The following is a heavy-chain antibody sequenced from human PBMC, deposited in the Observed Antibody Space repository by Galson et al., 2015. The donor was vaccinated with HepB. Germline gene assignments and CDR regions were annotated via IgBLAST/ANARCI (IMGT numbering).Heavy chain of an antibody. CDR3: ARQQLRGMDV. CDR1: GYPFTGYY. Sequence: SVKVSCKASGYPFTGYYINWVRQAPGQGLEWMGRINPNSGDTNSAQKFQGRVTMTRDKSISAAYMELSRLRPDDTAVYYCARQQLRGMDVWGQGTTVTVSS. D-gene: IGHD6-13*01. CDR2: INPNSGDT. J-gene: IGHJ6*02. V-gene: IGHV1-2*06.